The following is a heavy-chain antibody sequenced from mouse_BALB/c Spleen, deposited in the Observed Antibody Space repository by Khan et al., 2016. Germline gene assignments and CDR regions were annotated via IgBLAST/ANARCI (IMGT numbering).Heavy chain of an antibody. J-gene: IGHJ4*01. CDR2: FYPLSGSI. V-gene: IGHV1-62-2*01. D-gene: IGHD2-1*01. Sequence: VELVESGAGLVKPGASVKLSCKASGYTFTEYIIHWVKQRSGQGLEWIGWFYPLSGSIKYNEKFKDKATLTADKSSSTVYMELSRLTSEDSAVYFCARQDGNPNYAMDYWGQGTSVTVSS. CDR1: GYTFTEYI. CDR3: ARQDGNPNYAMDY.